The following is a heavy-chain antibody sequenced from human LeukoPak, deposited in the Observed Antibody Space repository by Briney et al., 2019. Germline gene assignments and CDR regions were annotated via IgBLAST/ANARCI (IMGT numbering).Heavy chain of an antibody. CDR2: IYSGGST. Sequence: GGSLRLSCAASGFTVSSNYMSWVRQAPGKGLEWVSVIYSGGSTYYADSVKGRFTISRDNSKNTLSLQVNTLRAEDTAVYYCARASGIYGSGWYFDYWGQGTLVTVSS. CDR3: ARASGIYGSGWYFDY. CDR1: GFTVSSNY. D-gene: IGHD6-19*01. J-gene: IGHJ4*02. V-gene: IGHV3-53*01.